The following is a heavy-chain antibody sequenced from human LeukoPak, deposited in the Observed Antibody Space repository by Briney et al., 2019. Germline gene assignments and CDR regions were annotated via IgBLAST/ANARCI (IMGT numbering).Heavy chain of an antibody. CDR1: GGSFSSYY. Sequence: SETLSLTCAVYGGSFSSYYWSWIRQPPGKGLEWIGYIYYSGSTNYNPSLKSRVTISVDTSKNQFSLKLSSVTAADTAVYYCARGVLAGNFDWLFTSLIDAFDIWGQGTMVTVSS. J-gene: IGHJ3*02. CDR3: ARGVLAGNFDWLFTSLIDAFDI. CDR2: IYYSGST. V-gene: IGHV4-59*01. D-gene: IGHD3-9*01.